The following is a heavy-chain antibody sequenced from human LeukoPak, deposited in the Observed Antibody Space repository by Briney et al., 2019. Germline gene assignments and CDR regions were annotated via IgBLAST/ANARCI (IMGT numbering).Heavy chain of an antibody. CDR2: ISGSGEFT. J-gene: IGHJ4*02. V-gene: IGHV3-23*01. Sequence: QPGGSLRLSCAASGFTFSSNGMHWVRQAPGKGLEWVSSISGSGEFTDYADSVKGRFTISRDNPENTVYLQMSSLRVDDTATYFCAKVGYGDLDHWGQGVLVPVSS. CDR3: AKVGYGDLDH. CDR1: GFTFSSNG. D-gene: IGHD4-17*01.